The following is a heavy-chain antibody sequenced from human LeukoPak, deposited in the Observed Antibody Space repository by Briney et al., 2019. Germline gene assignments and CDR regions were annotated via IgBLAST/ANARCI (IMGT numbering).Heavy chain of an antibody. CDR3: AREGRFGELPGFGLFDP. CDR1: GFTFSSYW. Sequence: GGSLRLSCAASGFTFSSYWMHWVRQAPGKGLEWVANIKQDGSEKYYVDSVKGRFSISRDNARNSLHLQMNSLRAEDTAVYYCAREGRFGELPGFGLFDPWGQGTLVTVSS. J-gene: IGHJ5*02. CDR2: IKQDGSEK. V-gene: IGHV3-7*03. D-gene: IGHD3-10*01.